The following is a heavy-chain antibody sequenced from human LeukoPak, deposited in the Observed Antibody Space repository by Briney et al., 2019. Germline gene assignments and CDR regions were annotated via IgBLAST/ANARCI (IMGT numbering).Heavy chain of an antibody. CDR1: GFTVSSNY. CDR2: IYRGGNT. D-gene: IGHD4-17*01. CDR3: ARDRTTVTTPIG. J-gene: IGHJ4*02. V-gene: IGHV3-66*01. Sequence: GGSLRLSCAASGFTVSSNYMNWVRQAPGKGLEWVSVIYRGGNTYYADSVKGRFTISRDNSKNTLYLQMDSLRAEDTAMYYCARDRTTVTTPIGWGQGALVTVSS.